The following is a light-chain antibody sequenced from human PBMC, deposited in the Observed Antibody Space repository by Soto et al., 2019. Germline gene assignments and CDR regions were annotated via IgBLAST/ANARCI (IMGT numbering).Light chain of an antibody. V-gene: IGLV1-40*01. CDR3: QSYDTSLSASV. J-gene: IGLJ2*01. Sequence: QSALTQPPSVSGAPGQRVTISCTGSRSNIGPGYAVHWYQQLPGTAPKLLIYDNTNRPSRVPDRFSASESGTSASLAITGLQSEDEADYYCQSYDTSLSASVFCGGTKLTVL. CDR1: RSNIGPGYA. CDR2: DNT.